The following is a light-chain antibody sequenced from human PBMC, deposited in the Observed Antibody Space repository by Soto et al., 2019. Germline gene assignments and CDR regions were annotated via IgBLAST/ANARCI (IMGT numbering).Light chain of an antibody. CDR1: QSVSSY. V-gene: IGKV3-11*01. Sequence: EIVLTQSPATLPLSPGERATLSCRASQSVSSYLAWYQQKPGQAPRLLMYDASTRATGIPARFSGSGSGTDFTLTISSLEPEDFVVYYCQLRSSRGLTFGGGTKVDI. CDR2: DAS. CDR3: QLRSSRGLT. J-gene: IGKJ4*01.